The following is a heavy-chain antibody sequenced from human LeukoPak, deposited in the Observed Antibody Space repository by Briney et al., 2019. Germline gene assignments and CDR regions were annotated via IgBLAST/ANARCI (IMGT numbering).Heavy chain of an antibody. CDR2: IYYSGST. D-gene: IGHD4-17*01. J-gene: IGHJ4*02. Sequence: SGTLSLTCTVSGGSISSYYWSWIRQPPGKGLEWIGYIYYSGSTNYNPSLKGRVTISVDTSKNQFSLKLSSVTAADTAVYYCARVRTFYGDADYWGQGTLVTVSS. CDR3: ARVRTFYGDADY. CDR1: GGSISSYY. V-gene: IGHV4-59*01.